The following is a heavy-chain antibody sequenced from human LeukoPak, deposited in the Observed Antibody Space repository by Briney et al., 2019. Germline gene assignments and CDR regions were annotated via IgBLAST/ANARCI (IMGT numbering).Heavy chain of an antibody. Sequence: GGSLRLSCAASGFTFSSYEMNWVRQAPGKGLEWVSYLSSSGSTIYYADSVKGRFTISRDNAKNSLYLQMNSLRAEDTAVYYCAKVAYALNAFDIWGQGTMVTVSS. CDR2: LSSSGSTI. V-gene: IGHV3-48*03. CDR1: GFTFSSYE. J-gene: IGHJ3*02. D-gene: IGHD2-15*01. CDR3: AKVAYALNAFDI.